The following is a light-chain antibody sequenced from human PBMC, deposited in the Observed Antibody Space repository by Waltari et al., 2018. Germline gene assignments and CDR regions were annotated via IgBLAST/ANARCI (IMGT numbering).Light chain of an antibody. CDR1: DSDLGSYNY. CDR2: AFT. Sequence: QSAPTQPASVSGSPGQSITISCTGIDSDLGSYNYVSWYRQTPGKAPEVIIYAFTSRPQGVSSRFSGATSGNTASLTISGLQAEDEGHYYCTSYPTTRLTFGGGTKLTV. J-gene: IGLJ2*01. V-gene: IGLV2-14*01. CDR3: TSYPTTRLT.